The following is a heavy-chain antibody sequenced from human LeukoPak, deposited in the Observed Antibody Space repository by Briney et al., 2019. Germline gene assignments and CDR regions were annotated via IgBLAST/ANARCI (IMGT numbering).Heavy chain of an antibody. J-gene: IGHJ6*02. V-gene: IGHV3-48*02. CDR2: ISDSSSLT. CDR1: GFTFSSFG. D-gene: IGHD3-10*01. CDR3: AKVIRGGYGMDV. Sequence: GGSLRLSCAASGFTFSSFGMNWVRQAPGKGLEWVSYISDSSSLTYYADSVKGRFTISRDNAKNSLSLQLNSLRDEDMAVYFCAKVIRGGYGMDVWGQGTTVTVSS.